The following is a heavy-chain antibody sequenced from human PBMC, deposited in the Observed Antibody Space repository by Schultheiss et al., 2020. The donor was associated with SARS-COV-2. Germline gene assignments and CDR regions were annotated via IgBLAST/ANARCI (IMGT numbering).Heavy chain of an antibody. CDR2: ISAYNGNT. CDR1: GYTFTGYY. CDR3: AKRGGGGSGSSVLYYYYGMDV. J-gene: IGHJ6*02. Sequence: GESLKISCKASGYTFTGYYMHWVRQAPGQGLEWMGWISAYNGNTNYAQKLQGRVTMTTDTSTSTAYMELRSLRSEDTAVYYCAKRGGGGSGSSVLYYYYGMDVWGQGTTVTVSS. D-gene: IGHD3-10*01. V-gene: IGHV1-18*04.